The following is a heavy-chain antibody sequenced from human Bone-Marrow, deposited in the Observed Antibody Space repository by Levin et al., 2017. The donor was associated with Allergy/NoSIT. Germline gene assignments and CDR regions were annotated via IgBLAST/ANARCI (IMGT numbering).Heavy chain of an antibody. CDR1: GFTFSNYA. D-gene: IGHD3-16*01. CDR3: ANSQGSYGHLPEYLED. J-gene: IGHJ1*01. Sequence: GGSLRLSCAASGFTFSNYAMTWVRQAPGKGLEWVSTVSGETTYYADSVTGRFTISRDNSKNTVYLQMNNLRGEDTAVYYCANSQGSYGHLPEYLEDWGQGTLVTVSS. V-gene: IGHV3-23*01. CDR2: VSGETT.